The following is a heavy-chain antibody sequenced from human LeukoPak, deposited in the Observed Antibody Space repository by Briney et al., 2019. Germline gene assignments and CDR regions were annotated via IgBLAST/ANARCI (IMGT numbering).Heavy chain of an antibody. D-gene: IGHD3-10*01. Sequence: ASVKVSCKASGYTFTSYGISWVRQAPGQGLEWMGWISAYNGNTNYAQKLQGRVTMTTDTSTSTAYMELRSLRSDDTAVYYCARDLWAIGGSGSTRFDYWGQGTLVTVSS. CDR1: GYTFTSYG. V-gene: IGHV1-18*01. CDR2: ISAYNGNT. J-gene: IGHJ4*02. CDR3: ARDLWAIGGSGSTRFDY.